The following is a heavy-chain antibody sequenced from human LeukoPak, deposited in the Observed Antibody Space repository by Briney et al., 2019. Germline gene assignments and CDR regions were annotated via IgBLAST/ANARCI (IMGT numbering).Heavy chain of an antibody. CDR3: ARGLLGVVIIGYNWFDP. D-gene: IGHD3-3*01. CDR2: INHSGST. J-gene: IGHJ5*02. V-gene: IGHV4-34*01. Sequence: SETLSLTCAVYGGSFSGYYWSWIRQPPGKGLEWIGEINHSGSTNYNPSLKSRVTISVDTSKNQFSLKLSSVTAADTAVYYCARGLLGVVIIGYNWFDPWGQGTLVTVSS. CDR1: GGSFSGYY.